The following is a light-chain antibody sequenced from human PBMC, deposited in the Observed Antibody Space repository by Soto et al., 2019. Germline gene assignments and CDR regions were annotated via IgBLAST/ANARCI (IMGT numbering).Light chain of an antibody. V-gene: IGLV2-23*01. Sequence: SVLTRPASVSGAPGQSITISCTGTSSDVGSYNLVSWYQQHPGKAPKLMIYEGSKRPSGVSNRFSGSKSGNTASLTISGLQAEDEADYYCCSYAGSSTYVFGTGNKVTV. J-gene: IGLJ1*01. CDR1: SSDVGSYNL. CDR2: EGS. CDR3: CSYAGSSTYV.